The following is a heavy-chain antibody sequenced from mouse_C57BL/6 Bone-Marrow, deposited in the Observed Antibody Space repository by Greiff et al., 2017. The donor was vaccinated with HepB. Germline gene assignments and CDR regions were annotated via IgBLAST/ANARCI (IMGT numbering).Heavy chain of an antibody. CDR2: IDPETGGT. Sequence: QVQLQQSGAELVRPGASVTLSCKASGYTFTDYEMHWVKQTPVHGLEWIGAIDPETGGTAYNQKFKGKAILTADKSSSTAYMELRSLTSEDSAVYYCTGVYYEWLAYWGQGTLVTVSA. CDR3: TGVYYEWLAY. CDR1: GYTFTDYE. J-gene: IGHJ3*01. D-gene: IGHD2-4*01. V-gene: IGHV1-15*01.